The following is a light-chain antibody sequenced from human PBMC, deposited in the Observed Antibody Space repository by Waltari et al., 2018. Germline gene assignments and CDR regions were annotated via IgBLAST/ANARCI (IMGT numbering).Light chain of an antibody. Sequence: DIVMTQSPDSLAVSLGERATINCRSNQSLLFTSNNKNYLSWYQKKAGQPPRLLLYWASTRESGVPDRFSGGGSGTEFTLSISSLQAEDVAVYYCQQYYNTPLTFGGGTKVDI. CDR1: QSLLFTSNNKNY. CDR3: QQYYNTPLT. J-gene: IGKJ4*01. CDR2: WAS. V-gene: IGKV4-1*01.